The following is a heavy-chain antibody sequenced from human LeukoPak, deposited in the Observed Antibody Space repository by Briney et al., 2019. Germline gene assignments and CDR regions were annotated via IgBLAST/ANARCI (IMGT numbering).Heavy chain of an antibody. V-gene: IGHV4-39*01. D-gene: IGHD3-3*01. CDR3: ARLPHRRFLEWYPDY. CDR1: GGSISSSSYY. J-gene: IGHJ4*02. Sequence: PSDTLSLTRTVSGGSISSSSYYSGWLRQPPWKGLEWIGSIYYSGSTYYNPSLKSRVTISVDTSKHQFSLKLSSVTAADTAVYYCARLPHRRFLEWYPDYWGQGTLVTVSS. CDR2: IYYSGST.